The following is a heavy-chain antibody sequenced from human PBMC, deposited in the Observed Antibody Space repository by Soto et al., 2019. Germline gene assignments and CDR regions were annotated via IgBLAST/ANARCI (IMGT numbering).Heavy chain of an antibody. CDR2: IIPMFGST. CDR1: GGTFNNLA. V-gene: IGHV1-69*01. Sequence: QVQLVQSGAEVKKPGSLVKLSCNAAGGTFNNLAVSWVRQAPGQGLEWMGEIIPMFGSTNYAQRFQGRVTITADEARSIAYMYLSSLRSDDTAIYYCARGGRMGNWYFDLWGRGTLVTVSS. J-gene: IGHJ2*01. D-gene: IGHD3-10*01. CDR3: ARGGRMGNWYFDL.